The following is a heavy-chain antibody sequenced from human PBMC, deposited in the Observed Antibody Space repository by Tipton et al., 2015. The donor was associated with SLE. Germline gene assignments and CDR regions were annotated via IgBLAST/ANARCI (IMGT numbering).Heavy chain of an antibody. CDR1: GDSMYNYY. J-gene: IGHJ3*01. D-gene: IGHD6-19*01. CDR3: SREKENTGWFWLNAFDV. V-gene: IGHV4-4*07. Sequence: TLSLTCSVSGDSMYNYYWSLIRQPAGMPLEWIGRIYKTGITNYNPSLKGRLSMSVDTSKAHFSLNLNSVTAADTAIYYCSREKENTGWFWLNAFDVWGRGTLVTVST. CDR2: IYKTGIT.